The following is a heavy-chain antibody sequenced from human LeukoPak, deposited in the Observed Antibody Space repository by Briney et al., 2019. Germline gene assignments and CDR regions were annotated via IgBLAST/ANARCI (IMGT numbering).Heavy chain of an antibody. CDR2: ITESSSYT. CDR1: GFTFSSYS. CDR3: ARNQEDTAMTFY. V-gene: IGHV3-21*01. J-gene: IGHJ4*02. Sequence: GGSLRLSCAASGFTFSSYSMNWVRQAPGEGLEWVSSITESSSYTHYAASVKGRFTISRDNAKNSVYLQMNSLRAEDTAVYYCARNQEDTAMTFYWGEGTLFAVSP. D-gene: IGHD5-18*01.